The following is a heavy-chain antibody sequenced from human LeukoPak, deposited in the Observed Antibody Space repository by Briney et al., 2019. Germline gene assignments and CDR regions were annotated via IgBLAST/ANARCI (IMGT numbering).Heavy chain of an antibody. D-gene: IGHD2-15*01. CDR1: GGSFSGYY. CDR2: INHSGST. J-gene: IGHJ5*02. CDR3: ARGRIKYCSGGSCYSGSGWFDP. V-gene: IGHV4-34*01. Sequence: SEILSLTCAVYGGSFSGYYWSWIRQPPGKGLEWIGEINHSGSTNYNPSLKSRVTISVDTSKNQFSLKLSSVTAADTAVYYCARGRIKYCSGGSCYSGSGWFDPWGQGTLVTVSS.